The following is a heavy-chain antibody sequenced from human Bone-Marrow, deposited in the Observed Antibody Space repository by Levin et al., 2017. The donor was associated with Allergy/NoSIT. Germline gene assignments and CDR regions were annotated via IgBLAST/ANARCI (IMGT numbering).Heavy chain of an antibody. J-gene: IGHJ4*02. Sequence: SCVASGFTFTSYAMSWVRQAPGKGLEWVSAISGSGASTWYADSVKGRVTISRDNSKNTLYLQMNSLRAEDTAVYYCAKGGRHHDYGDGPFDYWGQGTLVTVSS. V-gene: IGHV3-23*01. CDR2: ISGSGAST. CDR1: GFTFTSYA. CDR3: AKGGRHHDYGDGPFDY. D-gene: IGHD4-17*01.